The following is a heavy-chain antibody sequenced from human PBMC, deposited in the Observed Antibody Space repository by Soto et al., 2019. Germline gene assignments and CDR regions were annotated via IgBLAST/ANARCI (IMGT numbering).Heavy chain of an antibody. CDR3: ARDRSGYNLFDY. Sequence: SETLSLTCTVSGDSISSGGYYWSWIRQYPGKSLEWIGYIYYSGSTYYNPSLKSRLTISVDTSKNQFSLNLNSVTAADTAVYYCARDRSGYNLFDYWGQGTLVTVSS. V-gene: IGHV4-31*03. D-gene: IGHD3-3*01. J-gene: IGHJ4*02. CDR1: GDSISSGGYY. CDR2: IYYSGST.